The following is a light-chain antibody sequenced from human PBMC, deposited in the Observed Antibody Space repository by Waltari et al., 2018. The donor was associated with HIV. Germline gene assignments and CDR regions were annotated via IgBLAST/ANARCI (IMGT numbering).Light chain of an antibody. CDR3: CSYAGAYTYV. J-gene: IGLJ1*01. V-gene: IGLV2-11*01. CDR2: ELS. Sequence: QSALTQPRSVSGSPGQSVTISCTGTSSDIAYFDYVSWYQQYPGKAPKVIIYELSQRPSGVPDRFTASKSGITASLTISGLQDEDEADYYCCSYAGAYTYVFGTGTKVTVL. CDR1: SSDIAYFDY.